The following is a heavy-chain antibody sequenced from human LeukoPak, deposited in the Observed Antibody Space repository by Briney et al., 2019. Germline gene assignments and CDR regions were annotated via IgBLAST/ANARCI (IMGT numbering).Heavy chain of an antibody. Sequence: GRSLRLSCAASGFTFSSYAMHWVRQAPGKGLEWVAVISYDGSNKYYADSVKGRFTISRDNSKNTLYLQMNSLRAEDTAVYYCAGTRYSSGWYPDYWGQGTLVTVSS. D-gene: IGHD6-19*01. CDR1: GFTFSSYA. J-gene: IGHJ4*02. CDR2: ISYDGSNK. CDR3: AGTRYSSGWYPDY. V-gene: IGHV3-30-3*01.